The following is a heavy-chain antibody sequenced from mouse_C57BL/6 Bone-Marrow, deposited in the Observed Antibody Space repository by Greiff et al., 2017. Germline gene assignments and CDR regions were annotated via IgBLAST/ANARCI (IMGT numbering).Heavy chain of an antibody. CDR2: IYPGDGDT. J-gene: IGHJ4*01. CDR1: GYAFSSSW. D-gene: IGHD1-1*01. CDR3: ARGGSSPLCAMDY. Sequence: VQLQQSGPELVKPGASVKISCKASGYAFSSSWMNWVKQRPGKGLEWIGRIYPGDGDTNYNGKFKGKATLTADKSSSTAYMQLSSLTSEDSSVYFCARGGSSPLCAMDYWGQGTSVTVSS. V-gene: IGHV1-82*01.